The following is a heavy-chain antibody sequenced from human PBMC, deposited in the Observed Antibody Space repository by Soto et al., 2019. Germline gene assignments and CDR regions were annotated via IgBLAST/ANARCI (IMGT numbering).Heavy chain of an antibody. D-gene: IGHD2-2*01. CDR2: IILGSA. CDR3: ARADYNRDYLLLYVDY. Sequence: SVKVSCKAPGGTFSNYALTWVRQAPGQGLEWMGWIILGSANYAQKFQDRLTITADGSTNISYMELTSLTSEDTARYYCARADYNRDYLLLYVDYWGQGTPVTVSS. J-gene: IGHJ4*02. CDR1: GGTFSNYA. V-gene: IGHV1-69*13.